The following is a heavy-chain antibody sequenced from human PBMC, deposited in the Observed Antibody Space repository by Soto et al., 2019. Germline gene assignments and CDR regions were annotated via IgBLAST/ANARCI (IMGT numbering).Heavy chain of an antibody. V-gene: IGHV3-15*01. D-gene: IGHD3-3*01. Sequence: PGGSLRLSCAASGFTFSNAWMSWVRQAPGKXLEWVGRIKSKTDGGTTDYAAPVKGRFTISRDDSKNTLYLQMNSLKTEDTAVYYCTTVTHRSTYYDFWSGYSPPDYYYYGMDVWGQGTTVTVSS. CDR2: IKSKTDGGTT. CDR3: TTVTHRSTYYDFWSGYSPPDYYYYGMDV. J-gene: IGHJ6*02. CDR1: GFTFSNAW.